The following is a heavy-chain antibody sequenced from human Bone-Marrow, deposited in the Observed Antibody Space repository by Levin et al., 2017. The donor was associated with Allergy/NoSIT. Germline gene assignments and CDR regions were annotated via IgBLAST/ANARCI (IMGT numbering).Heavy chain of an antibody. CDR2: INPASGDT. CDR3: ARQFDSGYDSAYVDD. V-gene: IGHV1-2*07. Sequence: ASVKVSCKTSGYTFTGYNLYWVRQAPGQGLEWMGWINPASGDTPYRHAFLGRVTMTRDTSIRTASMELDRMISDDTAVYCCARQFDSGYDSAYVDDWGQGALVTVSS. J-gene: IGHJ4*02. D-gene: IGHD5-12*01. CDR1: GYTFTGYN.